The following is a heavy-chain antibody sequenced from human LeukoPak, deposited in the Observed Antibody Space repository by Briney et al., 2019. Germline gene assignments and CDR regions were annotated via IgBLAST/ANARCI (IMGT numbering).Heavy chain of an antibody. V-gene: IGHV4-39*01. Sequence: SETLSLTCAVSGGSISSSSYYWGWIRQPPGKGLEWIGSIYYSGSTYYNPSLKSRVTISVDTSKNQFSLKLSSVTAADTAVYYCARATPIVVVPAATNWFDPWGQGTLVTVSS. J-gene: IGHJ5*02. CDR3: ARATPIVVVPAATNWFDP. D-gene: IGHD2-2*01. CDR1: GGSISSSSYY. CDR2: IYYSGST.